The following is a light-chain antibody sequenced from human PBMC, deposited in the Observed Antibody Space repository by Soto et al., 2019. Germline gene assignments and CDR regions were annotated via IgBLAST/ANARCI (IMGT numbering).Light chain of an antibody. CDR2: GNR. CDR1: NSNLGAGYD. V-gene: IGLV1-40*01. Sequence: QSVLTQPPSVSGAPGQRVTISCTGNNSNLGAGYDVHWYQQLPGAAPKLVVFGNRNRPSGVPERFSGSKSGTSASLAITGFQAEDEADYYCQAYDYSLTAFVFGGGTKLTVL. J-gene: IGLJ3*02. CDR3: QAYDYSLTAFV.